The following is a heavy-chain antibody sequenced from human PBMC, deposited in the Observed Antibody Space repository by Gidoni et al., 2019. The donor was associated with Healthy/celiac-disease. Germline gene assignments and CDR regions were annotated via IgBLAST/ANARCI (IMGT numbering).Heavy chain of an antibody. V-gene: IGHV3-73*02. CDR3: TGELYGSGSYSWGY. Sequence: EVQLVASGRGLVQTVGSLKLSCAASGFTFSGSAMHWVRQASGKGLEWVGRIRSKANSYARAYAASVKGRFTISRDDSKNTAYLQMNSLKTEDTAVYYCTGELYGSGSYSWGYWGQGTLVTVSS. CDR1: GFTFSGSA. J-gene: IGHJ4*02. D-gene: IGHD3-10*01. CDR2: IRSKANSYAR.